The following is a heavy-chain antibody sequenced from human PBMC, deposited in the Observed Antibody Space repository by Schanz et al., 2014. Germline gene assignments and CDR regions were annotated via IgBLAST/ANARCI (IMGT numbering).Heavy chain of an antibody. CDR1: GFSVGNKY. V-gene: IGHV3-66*01. D-gene: IGHD3-10*01. Sequence: VHLLESGGGLVEPGGSLRLSCAASGFSVGNKYMNWVRQAPGKGLEWVSFIYIGGNTYYADSVKGRFTISRDNSKNTLYLQMNSLRAEDTAVYYCAKGRFGELSAFDIWGQGTMVTVSS. CDR3: AKGRFGELSAFDI. CDR2: IYIGGNT. J-gene: IGHJ3*02.